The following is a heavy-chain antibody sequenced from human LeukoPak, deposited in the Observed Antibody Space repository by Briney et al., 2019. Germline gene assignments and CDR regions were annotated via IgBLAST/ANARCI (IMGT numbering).Heavy chain of an antibody. Sequence: GGSLRLSCAASGFTFSSYEMNWVRQAPGKGLEWVSYISSSGSTIYYADSVKGRFTISRDNAKNSLYLQMNSLRAEDTAVYYCARGYCSSTSCYFGYHYYYGMDVWGKGTTVTVSS. J-gene: IGHJ6*04. V-gene: IGHV3-48*03. CDR2: ISSSGSTI. CDR1: GFTFSSYE. CDR3: ARGYCSSTSCYFGYHYYYGMDV. D-gene: IGHD2-2*01.